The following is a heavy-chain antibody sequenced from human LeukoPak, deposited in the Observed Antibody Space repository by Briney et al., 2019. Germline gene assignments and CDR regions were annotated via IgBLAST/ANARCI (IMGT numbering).Heavy chain of an antibody. V-gene: IGHV4-39*07. J-gene: IGHJ4*02. CDR2: IYYSGST. CDR3: ASLQWWLRGVDY. Sequence: PSETLSLTCTVSGGSISSSSYYWGWIRQPPGKGLEWIGSIYYSGSTYYNPSLKSRVTISVDTSKNQFSLKLSSVTAADTAVYYCASLQWWLRGVDYWGQGTLVTVSS. D-gene: IGHD5-12*01. CDR1: GGSISSSSYY.